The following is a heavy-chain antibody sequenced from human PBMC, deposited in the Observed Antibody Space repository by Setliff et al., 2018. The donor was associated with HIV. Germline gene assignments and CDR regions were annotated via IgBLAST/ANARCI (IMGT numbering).Heavy chain of an antibody. V-gene: IGHV3-7*05. CDR2: IKQDGSEG. Sequence: LRLSCAASGFTFTTYWMGWVRQAPGKGLEWVANIKQDGSEGKYVDSVKGRFSISRDNAKNSMYLQMNSLRAEDTAIYYCVRDVKTYDIWGQGTMVTVS. CDR1: GFTFTTYW. J-gene: IGHJ3*02. CDR3: VRDVKTYDI.